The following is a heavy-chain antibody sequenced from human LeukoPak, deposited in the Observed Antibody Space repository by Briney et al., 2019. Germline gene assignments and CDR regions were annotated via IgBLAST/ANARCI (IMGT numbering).Heavy chain of an antibody. CDR2: IYYTGST. V-gene: IGHV4-31*03. CDR3: ARAARGYSYYFDY. CDR1: GGSISSGGYF. D-gene: IGHD3-22*01. J-gene: IGHJ4*02. Sequence: PSQTLSLTCTVSGGSISSGGYFWSWIRQHPGKDLEWIGYIYYTGSTYYNPSLKSRVAMSLDTSKNQFSLKLSSVTAAATAVYYCARAARGYSYYFDYWGQGTLVTVSS.